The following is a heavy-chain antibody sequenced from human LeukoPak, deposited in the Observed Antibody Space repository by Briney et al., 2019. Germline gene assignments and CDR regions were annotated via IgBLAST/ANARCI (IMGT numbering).Heavy chain of an antibody. Sequence: SETLSLTCAVYGGSFSGYNWSWIRQPPGKGLEWIGEINHSGSTNYNPSLKSRVTISVDTSKNQFSLKLSSVTAADTAVYYCARPAVDKTYYYDSSGYYPFDYWGQGTLVTVSS. D-gene: IGHD3-22*01. V-gene: IGHV4-34*01. CDR3: ARPAVDKTYYYDSSGYYPFDY. CDR1: GGSFSGYN. J-gene: IGHJ4*02. CDR2: INHSGST.